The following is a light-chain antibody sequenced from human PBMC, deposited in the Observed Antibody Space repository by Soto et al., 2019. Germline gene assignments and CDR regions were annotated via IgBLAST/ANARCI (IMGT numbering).Light chain of an antibody. Sequence: QSVLTQPPSVSGAPGQRVTISCTGSISNIGAGYGVHWYQQLPGTVPKVLIYGNSNRPSGVPDRFSGSKSGTSASLAITGLQAEDEADYYCQSYDISMSGFHVFGTGTKVTVL. V-gene: IGLV1-40*01. CDR3: QSYDISMSGFHV. CDR1: ISNIGAGYG. J-gene: IGLJ1*01. CDR2: GNS.